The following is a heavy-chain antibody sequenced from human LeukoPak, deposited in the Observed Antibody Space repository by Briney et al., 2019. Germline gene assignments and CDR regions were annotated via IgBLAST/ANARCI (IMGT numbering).Heavy chain of an antibody. CDR1: GFTFSGSV. D-gene: IGHD3-16*01. J-gene: IGHJ4*02. V-gene: IGHV3-73*01. CDR2: IRSKANSYAT. CDR3: AKGKNDYVWGSSDFDF. Sequence: SGGSLKLSCAASGFTFSGSVMHWVRQASGRGLEWVGRIRSKANSYATAYAASVKGRFTISRDNSKNTLYLQMNSLRAGDTAVYYCAKGKNDYVWGSSDFDFWGQGTLVTVSS.